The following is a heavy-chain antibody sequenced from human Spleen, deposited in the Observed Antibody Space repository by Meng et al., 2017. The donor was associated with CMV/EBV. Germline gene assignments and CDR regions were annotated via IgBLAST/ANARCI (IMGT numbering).Heavy chain of an antibody. CDR2: INHSGST. V-gene: IGHV4-34*01. CDR3: ARDYGYSSSWYANWFDP. Sequence: GSLRLSCAVYGGSFSGYYWSWIRQPPGKGLEWIGEINHSGSTNYNPSLKSRVTISVDTSKNHFSLKLSSVTAADTAVYYCARDYGYSSSWYANWFDPWGQGTLVTVSS. D-gene: IGHD6-13*01. J-gene: IGHJ5*02. CDR1: GGSFSGYY.